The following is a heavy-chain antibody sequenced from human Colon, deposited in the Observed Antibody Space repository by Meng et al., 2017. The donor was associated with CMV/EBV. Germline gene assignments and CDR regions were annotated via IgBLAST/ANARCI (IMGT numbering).Heavy chain of an antibody. Sequence: KVHCKASGYTFTGYKIHWVRQAPGQGLEWMGWINPNMGGPTYAQKFKGRVTVTRDTSISTVYMELNSLTSDDTAVYYCARAGDDYFDLWGQGTLVTVSS. CDR3: ARAGDDYFDL. CDR1: GYTFTGYK. V-gene: IGHV1-2*02. CDR2: INPNMGGP. J-gene: IGHJ4*02. D-gene: IGHD5-24*01.